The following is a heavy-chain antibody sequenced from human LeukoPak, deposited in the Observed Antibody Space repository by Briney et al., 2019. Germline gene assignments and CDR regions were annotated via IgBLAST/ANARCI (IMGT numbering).Heavy chain of an antibody. CDR1: GFTFKDA. J-gene: IGHJ4*02. V-gene: IGHV3-9*01. D-gene: IGHD5-18*01. CDR2: ISWKGGST. Sequence: GGSLRLSCAASGFTFKDAMQWARQVPGKGLEWVSSISWKGGSTGYVDSVKGRFTISRDNANNSLYLQMNSLRPEDTAVYFCAKSGEYSYGYYFDYWGQGTLVTVSS. CDR3: AKSGEYSYGYYFDY.